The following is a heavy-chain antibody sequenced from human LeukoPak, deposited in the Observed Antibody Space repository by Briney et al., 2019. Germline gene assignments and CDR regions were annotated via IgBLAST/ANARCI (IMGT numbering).Heavy chain of an antibody. V-gene: IGHV3-23*01. Sequence: RSGGSLRLSCAASGFTFSSYAMSWVRQAPEKGLEWVSAISGSGGSTYYADSVKGRFTISRDNSKNTLYLQMNSLRAEDTAVYYCAKRPPLRFLDDYYYMDVWGKGTTVTVSS. CDR1: GFTFSSYA. J-gene: IGHJ6*03. D-gene: IGHD3-3*01. CDR3: AKRPPLRFLDDYYYMDV. CDR2: ISGSGGST.